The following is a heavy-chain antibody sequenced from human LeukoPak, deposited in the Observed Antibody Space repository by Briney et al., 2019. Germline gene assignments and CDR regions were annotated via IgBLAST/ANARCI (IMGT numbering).Heavy chain of an antibody. J-gene: IGHJ4*02. D-gene: IGHD2-8*01. CDR2: ISSSSTTI. CDR3: ARDSMRDDY. V-gene: IGHV3-48*01. CDR1: GFTFSIYS. Sequence: PGGSLRLSCTASGFTFSIYSMNWVRQAPGKGLEWVSYISSSSTTIYDADSVKGRFTISRDNAKNSLFLQMNSLRAEDTAVYYCARDSMRDDYWGQGTLVAVSS.